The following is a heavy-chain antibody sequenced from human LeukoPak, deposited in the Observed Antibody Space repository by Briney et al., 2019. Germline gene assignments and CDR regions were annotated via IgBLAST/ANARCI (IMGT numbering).Heavy chain of an antibody. D-gene: IGHD2-2*01. CDR1: GGSISSSSYD. Sequence: RSETLSLTCTVDGGSISSSSYDWGRIRERRGKGLEWIGSIYYSGSTYYNPSLKSRVTISVDTSKHHFSLKLSSVTAADTAVYYCARHPREVPAGVDYWGQGTLVTVSS. CDR3: ARHPREVPAGVDY. V-gene: IGHV4-39*01. CDR2: IYYSGST. J-gene: IGHJ4*02.